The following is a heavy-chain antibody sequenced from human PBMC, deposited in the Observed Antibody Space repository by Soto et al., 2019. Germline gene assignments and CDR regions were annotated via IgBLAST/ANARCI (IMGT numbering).Heavy chain of an antibody. V-gene: IGHV3-30-3*01. CDR2: ISYDGSNK. CDR3: ARSIAARLNWFDP. J-gene: IGHJ5*02. Sequence: GGSLRLSCAASGFTFSSYAMHWVRQAPGKGLEWVAVISYDGSNKYYADSVKDRFTISRDNAKSLLYLQMNSLRAEDTAVYYCARSIAARLNWFDPWGQGTLVTVSS. CDR1: GFTFSSYA. D-gene: IGHD6-6*01.